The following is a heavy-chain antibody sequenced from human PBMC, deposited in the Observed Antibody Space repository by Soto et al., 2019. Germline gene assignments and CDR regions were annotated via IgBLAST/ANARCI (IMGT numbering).Heavy chain of an antibody. Sequence: TLSLTCTVSGGSVSSGSYYWSWIRQPPGKGLEWIGYIYHSGSTYYNPSLKSRVTISVDRSKNQFSLKLSSVTAADTAVYYCARSVGLAAAGMFDYWGQGTLVTVSS. V-gene: IGHV4-30-2*01. CDR3: ARSVGLAAAGMFDY. CDR2: IYHSGST. CDR1: GGSVSSGSYY. J-gene: IGHJ4*02. D-gene: IGHD6-13*01.